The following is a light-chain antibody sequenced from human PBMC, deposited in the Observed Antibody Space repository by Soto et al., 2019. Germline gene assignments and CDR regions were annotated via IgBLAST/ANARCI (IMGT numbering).Light chain of an antibody. V-gene: IGLV1-40*01. CDR1: SSNIGAGYD. CDR2: GNS. J-gene: IGLJ2*01. CDR3: QSYDSSLSGSV. Sequence: QSVLTQPPSVSGAPGQRVTISCTGSSSNIGAGYDVHWYQQLPGTAPKLLIYGNSNRPSGVPDRFPGSKSGTSASLAITGLQAEDEAEYYCQSYDSSLSGSVFGGGTQLTVL.